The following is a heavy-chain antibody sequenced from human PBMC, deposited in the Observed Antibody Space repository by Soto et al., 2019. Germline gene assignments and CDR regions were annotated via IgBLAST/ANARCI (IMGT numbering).Heavy chain of an antibody. V-gene: IGHV3-23*01. CDR1: GFTFSNYA. CDR3: TKANRYCSGANCFTFDY. D-gene: IGHD2-15*01. CDR2: FSSGGGGT. Sequence: GGSLRLSCTASGFTFSNYAISWVRQAPGKGLEWVSTFSSGGGGTYYADSVKGRFTISRDNSKNTLSLQMNSLRAEDTAVYYCTKANRYCSGANCFTFDYWGLGTLVTVSS. J-gene: IGHJ4*02.